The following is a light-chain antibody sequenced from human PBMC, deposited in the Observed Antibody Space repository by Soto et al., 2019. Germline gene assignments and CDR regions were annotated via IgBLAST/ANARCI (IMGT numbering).Light chain of an antibody. V-gene: IGLV2-11*01. CDR1: ISDVGGYNY. CDR2: DVT. J-gene: IGLJ1*01. CDR3: CSYAGSYSYV. Sequence: QSVLTQPRSLSGSPGQSVAISCTGTISDVGGYNYVSWYQQHPGKAPKLIIYDVTKRPSGAPDRFSGSSSGNTASLTISGLQAEDEADYFCCSYAGSYSYVFRTGTKVTVL.